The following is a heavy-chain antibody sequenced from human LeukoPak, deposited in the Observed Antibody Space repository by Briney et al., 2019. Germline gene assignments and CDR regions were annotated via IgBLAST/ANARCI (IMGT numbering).Heavy chain of an antibody. V-gene: IGHV1-24*01. CDR3: ATRLYCSSTSCFLGGPFDP. J-gene: IGHJ5*02. Sequence: ASVKVSCKVSGYTLTELSMHWVRQAPGKGLEWMGGFDPEDGETIYAQKFQGRVTMTEDTSTDTAYMELSSLRSEDTAVYYCATRLYCSSTSCFLGGPFDPWGQGTLVTVSS. CDR2: FDPEDGET. D-gene: IGHD2-2*01. CDR1: GYTLTELS.